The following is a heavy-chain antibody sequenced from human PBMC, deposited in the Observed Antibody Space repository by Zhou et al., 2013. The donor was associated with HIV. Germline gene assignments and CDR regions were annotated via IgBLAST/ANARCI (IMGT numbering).Heavy chain of an antibody. J-gene: IGHJ6*03. V-gene: IGHV1-18*01. Sequence: QVQLVQTGAEVKKPGASVKVSCKTSGYTFTSYGISWVRQAPGQGLEWMGWISADNGDTNYAQKLQGRVTMTTDTSTSTAYMELRSLRFDDTAVYYCARDRHPMVGPWYYYYYMDVWGKGTTVTVS. CDR3: ARDRHPMVGPWYYYYYMDV. D-gene: IGHD3-10*01. CDR2: ISADNGDT. CDR1: GYTFTSYG.